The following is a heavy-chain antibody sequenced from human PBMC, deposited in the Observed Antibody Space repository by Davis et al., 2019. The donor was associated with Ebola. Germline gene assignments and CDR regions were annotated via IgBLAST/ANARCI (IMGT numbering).Heavy chain of an antibody. J-gene: IGHJ5*02. Sequence: SETLSLTCAVSGGSISGNNWWSWVRQAPGKGLEWIGYIYYSGSTNYNPSLKSRVTISVDTSKNQFSLKLSSVTAADTAVYYCARDWYSSGWYNWFDPWGQGTLVTVSS. CDR1: GGSISGNNW. D-gene: IGHD6-19*01. CDR2: IYYSGST. V-gene: IGHV4-4*02. CDR3: ARDWYSSGWYNWFDP.